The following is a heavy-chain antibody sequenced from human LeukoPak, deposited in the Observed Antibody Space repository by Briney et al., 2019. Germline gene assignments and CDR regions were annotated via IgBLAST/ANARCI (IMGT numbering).Heavy chain of an antibody. J-gene: IGHJ3*02. CDR2: IKSKTDGGTI. D-gene: IGHD2-2*01. CDR3: TSGSVAVRQGIYI. V-gene: IGHV3-15*01. CDR1: GFTFSNAW. Sequence: GESLRLSCAASGFTFSNAWMNWVRQAPGKGLEWVGRIKSKTDGGTIDYAAPVKGRFTISRDDSKNTLYLQMNSLKIEDTAVYDCTSGSVAVRQGIYIWGQGTMVTVSS.